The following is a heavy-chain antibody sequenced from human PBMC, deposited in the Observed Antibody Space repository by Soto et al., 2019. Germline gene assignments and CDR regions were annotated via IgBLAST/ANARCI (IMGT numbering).Heavy chain of an antibody. Sequence: GGSLRLSCAASGFTFSSYAMSWVRQAPGKGLEWVSAISGSGGSTYYADSVKGRFTISRDNSKNTLYLQMNSLRAEDTAVYYCAKDSAPLYYYGSGSCIDYWGQGTLVTVSS. CDR3: AKDSAPLYYYGSGSCIDY. V-gene: IGHV3-23*01. J-gene: IGHJ4*02. D-gene: IGHD3-10*01. CDR2: ISGSGGST. CDR1: GFTFSSYA.